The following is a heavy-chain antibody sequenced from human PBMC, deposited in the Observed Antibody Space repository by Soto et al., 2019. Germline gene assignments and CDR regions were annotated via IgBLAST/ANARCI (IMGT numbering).Heavy chain of an antibody. CDR3: ATMGTPATGLYYFDN. CDR2: MSYSGST. D-gene: IGHD1-7*01. CDR1: GGSISSGNYY. Sequence: SETLSLTCTVSGGSISSGNYYWSWIRQPPGKGLEWIGFMSYSGSTSYNASLKSRVTISVDTSKSQFSLNLSFVTAADTAVYYCATMGTPATGLYYFDNWGQGTLVIVFS. J-gene: IGHJ4*02. V-gene: IGHV4-30-4*01.